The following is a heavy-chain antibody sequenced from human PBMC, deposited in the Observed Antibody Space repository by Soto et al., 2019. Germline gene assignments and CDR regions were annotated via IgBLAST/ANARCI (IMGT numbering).Heavy chain of an antibody. Sequence: QVQLHQWGAGQLRASETLSLTCGVSGGSFSGYYWSWIRQPPGKGLEWIGEVNDSGNSNYNPSLKRRVVISVDTPKNEFSLKMNTLTAADTGVYYCARVRRWLPEEMVDLWGQGALVTVSS. J-gene: IGHJ5*02. V-gene: IGHV4-34*01. CDR3: ARVRRWLPEEMVDL. D-gene: IGHD5-12*01. CDR2: VNDSGNS. CDR1: GGSFSGYY.